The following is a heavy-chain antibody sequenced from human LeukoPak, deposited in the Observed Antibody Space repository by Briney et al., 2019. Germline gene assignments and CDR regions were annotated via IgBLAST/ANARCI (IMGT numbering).Heavy chain of an antibody. CDR2: IVVGSGNT. CDR1: GFTFPSSG. Sequence: EASVNVSFTASGFTFPSSGVQWVRQARGQRLEWIGWIVVGSGNTNYAQKFQERVTITRDMSTTTAYMELSSLRSEDTAVYYCAAVGWEYSSSPLPMDVWGQGTTVTVSS. J-gene: IGHJ6*02. V-gene: IGHV1-58*01. D-gene: IGHD6-6*01. CDR3: AAVGWEYSSSPLPMDV.